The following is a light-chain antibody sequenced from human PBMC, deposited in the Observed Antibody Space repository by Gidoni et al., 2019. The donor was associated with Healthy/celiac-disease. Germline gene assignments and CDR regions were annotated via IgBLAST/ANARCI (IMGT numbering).Light chain of an antibody. J-gene: IGKJ2*01. CDR1: QSISSY. Sequence: DIQMTQSPSSLSASVGDRVTITCRASQSISSYLNWYQQKPGKAPKLLIYAASSLQRGVPSRFSGSGSGTDFTLTISSLQPEDVATYYCQQSYSTPYTFXQXTKLEIK. V-gene: IGKV1-39*01. CDR2: AAS. CDR3: QQSYSTPYT.